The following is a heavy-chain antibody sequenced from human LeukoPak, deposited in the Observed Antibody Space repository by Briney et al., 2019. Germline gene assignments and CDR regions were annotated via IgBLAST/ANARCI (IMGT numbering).Heavy chain of an antibody. J-gene: IGHJ3*02. D-gene: IGHD1-26*01. CDR3: ANLLVGAFNI. CDR1: GFTFSSHG. CDR2: ISPNGVIT. Sequence: GGSLRLSCAASGFTFSSHGMNWVRQAPGKGLEWVSGISPNGVITYYADSVKGRFTISRDNAENSLFLQMSSLRVEDTAVYYCANLLVGAFNIWGQGRMVTVSS. V-gene: IGHV3-23*01.